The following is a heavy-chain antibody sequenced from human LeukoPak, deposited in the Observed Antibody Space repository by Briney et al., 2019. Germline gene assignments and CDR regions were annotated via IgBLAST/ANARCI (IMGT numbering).Heavy chain of an antibody. D-gene: IGHD2-2*01. CDR2: ISGSGGNT. J-gene: IGHJ5*02. Sequence: GSLRLSCAASGFTFSSYAMSWVRQAPGKGLEWVSVISGSGGNTYYADSVKGRFTISRDNSKNTLYLHMNSLRAEDTAVYYCAKEATRYCSTTSCYWFDPWGQGTLVTVSS. CDR3: AKEATRYCSTTSCYWFDP. V-gene: IGHV3-23*01. CDR1: GFTFSSYA.